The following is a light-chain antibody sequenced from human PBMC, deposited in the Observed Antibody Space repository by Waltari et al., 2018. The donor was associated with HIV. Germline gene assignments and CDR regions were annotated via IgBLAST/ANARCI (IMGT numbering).Light chain of an antibody. CDR3: QVWDSGHVI. CDR1: LIGAMS. V-gene: IGLV3-9*01. CDR2: ENA. Sequence: SYEVTQRLSASVALGQTAKIICGGNLIGAMSGHWYQQKTGQAPLLVIYENAGRPYGVPDRFSGSTSGDTATLTINRVQSGDEAHYYCQVWDSGHVIFGGGTKLTVL. J-gene: IGLJ2*01.